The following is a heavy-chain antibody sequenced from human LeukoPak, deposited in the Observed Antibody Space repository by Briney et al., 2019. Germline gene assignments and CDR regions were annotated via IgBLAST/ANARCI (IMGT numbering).Heavy chain of an antibody. CDR3: ARERTTGYSYGLIDY. J-gene: IGHJ4*02. D-gene: IGHD5-18*01. Sequence: ASVKVSCKASGYTFTSYYMHWVRQAPGQGLEWMGWINPNSGGTNYAQKFQGRVTMTRDTSISTAYMELSRLRSDDTAVYYCARERTTGYSYGLIDYWGQGTLVTVSS. V-gene: IGHV1-2*02. CDR2: INPNSGGT. CDR1: GYTFTSYY.